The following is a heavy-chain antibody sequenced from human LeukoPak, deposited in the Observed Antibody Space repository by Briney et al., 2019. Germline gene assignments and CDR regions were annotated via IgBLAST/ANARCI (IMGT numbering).Heavy chain of an antibody. CDR3: ARDSAYYSTSSFVDY. V-gene: IGHV3-7*01. CDR2: IKQDGSEK. D-gene: IGHD6-6*01. CDR1: GFSFSNYW. J-gene: IGHJ4*02. Sequence: GGSLRLSCVASGFSFSNYWMTWVRQAPGKGLEWVANIKQDGSEKYYVDSVKGRFTISRDNAKNSLYLQMNSLRAEDTAVYYCARDSAYYSTSSFVDYWGQGTLVTVSS.